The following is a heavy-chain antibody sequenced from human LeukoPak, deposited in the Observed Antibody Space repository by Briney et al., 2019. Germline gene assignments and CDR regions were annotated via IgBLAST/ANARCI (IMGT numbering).Heavy chain of an antibody. CDR3: ARGRDGYNLAY. Sequence: ASVKISCKASGGTFSSYAISWVRQAPGQGLEWMGRIIPILGIANYAQKFQGRVTITADKSTSTAYMELSSLRSEDTAVYYCARGRDGYNLAYWGQGTLVTVSS. D-gene: IGHD5-24*01. CDR2: IIPILGIA. V-gene: IGHV1-69*04. J-gene: IGHJ4*02. CDR1: GGTFSSYA.